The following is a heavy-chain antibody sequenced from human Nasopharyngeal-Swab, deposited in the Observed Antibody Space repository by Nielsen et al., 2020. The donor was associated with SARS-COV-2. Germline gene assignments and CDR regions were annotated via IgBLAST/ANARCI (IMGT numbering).Heavy chain of an antibody. Sequence: QAPGKGLEWIGYIYYSGSTNYNPSLKSRVTISVDTSKNQFSLKLSSVTAADTAVYYCARVVSSSRGDYYYGMDVWGQGTTVTVSS. CDR3: ARVVSSSRGDYYYGMDV. CDR2: IYYSGST. V-gene: IGHV4-59*01. D-gene: IGHD6-13*01. J-gene: IGHJ6*02.